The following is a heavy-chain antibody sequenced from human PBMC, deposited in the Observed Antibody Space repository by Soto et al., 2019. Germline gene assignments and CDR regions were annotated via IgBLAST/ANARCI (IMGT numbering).Heavy chain of an antibody. J-gene: IGHJ5*02. CDR3: AENDYGDGNCFDP. D-gene: IGHD4-17*01. CDR2: INHSGRT. V-gene: IGHV4-34*01. CDR1: GGSFSGYY. Sequence: QVQLQQWGAGLLKPSETLSLTCAVYGGSFSGYYWCWIRQPPGKGLEWIGEINHSGRTNYNPSLKSRVTTSVDTSTNQFSLKLSSVTAADTAVYYWAENDYGDGNCFDPWGQGTLVTVSS.